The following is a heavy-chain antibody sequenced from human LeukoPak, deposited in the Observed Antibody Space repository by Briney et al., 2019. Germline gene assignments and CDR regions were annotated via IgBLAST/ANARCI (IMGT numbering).Heavy chain of an antibody. J-gene: IGHJ5*01. CDR2: ISAYNGNT. Sequence: GASVKVSCNASGYTFTSYGISWVRQAPGQGLEWMGWISAYNGNTNYAQKLQGRVTITSDSSISTAYMELSSLSSEDTAVYYCARVGFDSWGQGTLVTVSS. CDR3: ARVGFDS. CDR1: GYTFTSYG. V-gene: IGHV1-18*01.